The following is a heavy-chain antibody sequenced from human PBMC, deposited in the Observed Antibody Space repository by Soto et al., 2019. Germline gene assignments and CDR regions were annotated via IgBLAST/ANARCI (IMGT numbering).Heavy chain of an antibody. CDR2: IYYSGST. Sequence: SETLSLTCTVSGGSISSSSYYWGWIRQPPGKGLEWIGSIYYSGSTYYNPSLKSRVTISGDTSKNQFSLKLSSVTAADTAVYYCARHGRMELELLDYWGQGTLVTVSS. D-gene: IGHD1-7*01. J-gene: IGHJ4*02. V-gene: IGHV4-39*01. CDR1: GGSISSSSYY. CDR3: ARHGRMELELLDY.